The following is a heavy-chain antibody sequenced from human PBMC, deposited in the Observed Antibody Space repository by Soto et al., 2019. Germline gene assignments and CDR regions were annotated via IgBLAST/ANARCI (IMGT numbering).Heavy chain of an antibody. CDR1: SGSISSDKYY. J-gene: IGHJ5*01. Sequence: QVQLQESGPGLVKPSQTLSLTCSVSSGSISSDKYYWTWIRQSPGKGLEWIGHSYYTGTTHYNTSVTSRVIILLDKSKDQFSLTLTSVTAADTGVYYCATVMPDYGTSWVDSWGQGILVTVSS. D-gene: IGHD4-17*01. CDR2: SYYTGTT. CDR3: ATVMPDYGTSWVDS. V-gene: IGHV4-30-4*01.